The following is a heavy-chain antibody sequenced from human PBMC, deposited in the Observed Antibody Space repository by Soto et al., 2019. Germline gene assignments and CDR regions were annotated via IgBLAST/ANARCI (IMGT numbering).Heavy chain of an antibody. J-gene: IGHJ4*02. CDR2: IYYSGSI. D-gene: IGHD3-10*01. CDR3: AGSRSNILLSY. V-gene: IGHV4-31*03. Sequence: LSRTCTVSGGSVTSGGYYWSWIRQHPGKGLEWIGYIYYSGSIYYNPSLKSRLTFSVDASKNQFGLNLSSVTAADTAVYYCAGSRSNILLSYWGQGTLVTVSS. CDR1: GGSVTSGGYY.